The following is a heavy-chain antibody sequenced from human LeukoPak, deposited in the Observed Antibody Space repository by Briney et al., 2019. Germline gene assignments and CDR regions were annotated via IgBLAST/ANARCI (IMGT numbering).Heavy chain of an antibody. CDR1: GGSISSYY. D-gene: IGHD7-27*01. CDR3: ARLSPLTGAYYYMDV. V-gene: IGHV4-59*01. Sequence: SETLSLTCTVSGGSISSYYWSWFRQPPGEDRRGLGYIYYSGSTNYDPSLKSRVTISVDTSKNQFSLKLSSVTAADTAVYYCARLSPLTGAYYYMDVWGKGTTVTVSS. J-gene: IGHJ6*03. CDR2: IYYSGST.